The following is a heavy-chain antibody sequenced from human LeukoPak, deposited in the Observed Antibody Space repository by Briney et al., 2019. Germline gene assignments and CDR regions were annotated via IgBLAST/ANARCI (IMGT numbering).Heavy chain of an antibody. V-gene: IGHV4-4*02. CDR1: GGSVSRSNW. CDR3: ARTEAFCSDTSCSNWFDP. J-gene: IGHJ5*02. Sequence: PSGTLSLTCAVSGGSVSRSNWWNWVRQPPGKGLEWIGEIHHSESTNYNPSLKSRVTMSVDKSKNQFSLKLSSVTAADTAVYYCARTEAFCSDTSCSNWFDPWGQGTLVTVSS. D-gene: IGHD2-2*01. CDR2: IHHSEST.